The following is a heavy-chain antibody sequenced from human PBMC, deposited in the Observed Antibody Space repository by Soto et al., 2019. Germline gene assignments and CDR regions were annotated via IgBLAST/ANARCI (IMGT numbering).Heavy chain of an antibody. CDR3: ARDYYGSGRSYAFDI. CDR1: GFTFSSYG. CDR2: IWYDGSNK. J-gene: IGHJ3*02. D-gene: IGHD3-10*01. V-gene: IGHV3-33*01. Sequence: GGSLRLSCAASGFTFSSYGMHWVRQAPGKGLEWVAVIWYDGSNKYYADSVKGRFTISRDNSKNTLYLQMNSLRAEDTAVYYCARDYYGSGRSYAFDIWGQGTMVTVSS.